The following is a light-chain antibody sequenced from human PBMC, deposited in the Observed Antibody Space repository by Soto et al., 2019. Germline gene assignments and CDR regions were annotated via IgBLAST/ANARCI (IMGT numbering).Light chain of an antibody. CDR2: EVS. CDR1: SSDIGTYNF. Sequence: QSALTQPASVSGSPGQSITISCTGTSSDIGTYNFVSWYQQHPGQAPKLMIYEVSERPSGISNRFSGSKSGNTASLTISGLQAEDEADYYCSSRAARHVLFGGGTKLTVL. V-gene: IGLV2-23*02. CDR3: SSRAARHVL. J-gene: IGLJ2*01.